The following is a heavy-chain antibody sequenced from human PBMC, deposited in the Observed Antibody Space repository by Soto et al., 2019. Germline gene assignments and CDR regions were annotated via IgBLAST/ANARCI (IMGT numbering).Heavy chain of an antibody. CDR2: ISGSGGST. V-gene: IGHV3-23*01. J-gene: IGHJ6*03. Sequence: GGSLRLSCAASGFTFSIYAMSWVRQAPGKGLEWVSAISGSGGSTYYADSVKGRFTISRDNSKNTLYLQMNSLRAEDTAVYYCAKGSSWPYYYYYMDVWGKGTTVTVSS. CDR3: AKGSSWPYYYYYMDV. D-gene: IGHD6-13*01. CDR1: GFTFSIYA.